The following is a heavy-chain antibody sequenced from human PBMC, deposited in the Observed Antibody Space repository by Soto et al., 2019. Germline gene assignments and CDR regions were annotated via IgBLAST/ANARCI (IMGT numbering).Heavy chain of an antibody. CDR2: IYYSGST. J-gene: IGHJ4*02. Sequence: SETLSLTCTVSGGSISSYYWSWIRQPPGKGLEWIGYIYYSGSTNYNPSLKSRVTISVXXXXXXFXLXLXXXTAAXTAVYYCARGYCSGGSCYFDYWGQGTLVTVS. CDR3: ARGYCSGGSCYFDY. CDR1: GGSISSYY. D-gene: IGHD2-15*01. V-gene: IGHV4-59*01.